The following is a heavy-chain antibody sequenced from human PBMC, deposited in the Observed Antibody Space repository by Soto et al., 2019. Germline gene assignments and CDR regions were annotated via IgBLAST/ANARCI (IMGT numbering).Heavy chain of an antibody. D-gene: IGHD4-17*01. CDR2: IITLFGTA. CDR3: AREVGYGDFSAALLD. Sequence: VQLMQSGAEVKQPGSSVKVSCKASGGTFSSHSINWVRQAPGQGLEWMGGIITLFGTANYAQNFQGRVTITADQSTSSAYMVLFSLRSDDTAVYYCAREVGYGDFSAALLDWGQGTLVTVSS. J-gene: IGHJ4*02. V-gene: IGHV1-69*01. CDR1: GGTFSSHS.